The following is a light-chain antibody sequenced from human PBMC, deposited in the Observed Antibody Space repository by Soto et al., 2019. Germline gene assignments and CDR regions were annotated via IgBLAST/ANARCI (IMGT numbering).Light chain of an antibody. Sequence: QSALTQPASVSGSLGQSITISCTGTNSDVGSYNFVSWYQHHPGKAPKLLIYEASKRPSGVSNRFSGSKSGNTASLTISGLQAEDEGDYYCCSFAGRMTWVFGGRTKVTVL. CDR2: EAS. V-gene: IGLV2-23*01. CDR3: CSFAGRMTWV. CDR1: NSDVGSYNF. J-gene: IGLJ3*02.